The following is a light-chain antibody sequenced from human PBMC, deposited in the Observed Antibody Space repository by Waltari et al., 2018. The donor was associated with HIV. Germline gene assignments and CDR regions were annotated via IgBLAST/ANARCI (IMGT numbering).Light chain of an antibody. CDR3: SSYAGSNNLI. CDR1: SRDVGGYDY. V-gene: IGLV2-8*01. CDR2: EVT. J-gene: IGLJ2*01. Sequence: QSALTQPLSASGSPGQSVTISCTGTSRDVGGYDYVSWYQQHPGKAPKLMLYEVTKRPSGVPDRFSGSKSGSTASLTVSELEAEDEADYYCSSYAGSNNLIFGGGTKLTVL.